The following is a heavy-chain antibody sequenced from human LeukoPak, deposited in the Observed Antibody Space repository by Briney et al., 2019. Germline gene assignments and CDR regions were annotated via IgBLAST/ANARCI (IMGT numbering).Heavy chain of an antibody. CDR1: VYTFTSYD. CDR2: MNPNSGNT. V-gene: IGHV1-8*01. Sequence: ASVTVSCTSSVYTFTSYDINWVRQAPGQGLEWMGWMNPNSGNTGYAQKFQGRVTMTRNTSISTAYMELSSLRSEDTAVYYCARALGYCSGGSCYSILGYYYYYMDVWGKGTTVTVSS. CDR3: ARALGYCSGGSCYSILGYYYYYMDV. D-gene: IGHD2-15*01. J-gene: IGHJ6*03.